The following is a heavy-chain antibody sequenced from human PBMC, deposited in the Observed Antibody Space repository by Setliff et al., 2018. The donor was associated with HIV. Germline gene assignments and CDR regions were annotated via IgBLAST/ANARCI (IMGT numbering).Heavy chain of an antibody. CDR1: GYTLTEVS. Sequence: ASVKVSCKVSGYTLTEVSIHWVRQAPGKGLEWMGYFDPEDGETVHAQKLQGRLTMTTDTSTTTAYMELRSLRSDDTAVYFCAREKESCSGGDCWKNAFDIWGQGTMVTVTS. D-gene: IGHD2-21*02. J-gene: IGHJ3*02. CDR3: AREKESCSGGDCWKNAFDI. CDR2: FDPEDGET. V-gene: IGHV1-24*01.